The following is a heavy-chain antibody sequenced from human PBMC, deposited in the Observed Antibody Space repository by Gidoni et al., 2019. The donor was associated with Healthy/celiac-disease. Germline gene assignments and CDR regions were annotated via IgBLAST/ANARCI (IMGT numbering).Heavy chain of an antibody. J-gene: IGHJ4*02. Sequence: QLQLQESGPGLVKPSETLSLTCTVSGGSISSSSYYWGWTCQPPGKGLAWIGSSYYSGSTYYNPSLKSRVTIAVDTSKNQFSLKLSSVTAADTAVYYCASLRRLMVYASNTFDYWGQGTLVTVAS. D-gene: IGHD2-8*01. V-gene: IGHV4-39*01. CDR3: ASLRRLMVYASNTFDY. CDR1: GGSISSSSYY. CDR2: SYYSGST.